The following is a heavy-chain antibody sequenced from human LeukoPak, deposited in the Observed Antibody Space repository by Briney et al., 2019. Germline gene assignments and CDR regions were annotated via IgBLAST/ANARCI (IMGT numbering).Heavy chain of an antibody. CDR3: TRVLYSSAWYGDHY. CDR2: ISSSSTTI. CDR1: GFTFSSYS. J-gene: IGHJ4*02. V-gene: IGHV3-48*01. D-gene: IGHD6-13*01. Sequence: GGSLRLSCAAPGFTFSSYSMNWVRQAPGKGLEWLAYISSSSTTIYYADSVQGRFTISRDNAKNSLYLQMNSLRAEDTAVYYCTRVLYSSAWYGDHYWGQGALVTVAS.